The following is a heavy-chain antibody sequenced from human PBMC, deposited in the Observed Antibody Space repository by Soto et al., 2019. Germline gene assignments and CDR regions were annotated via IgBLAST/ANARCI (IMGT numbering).Heavy chain of an antibody. CDR2: IYSGGST. CDR1: GFTVSSYY. D-gene: IGHD3-3*01. V-gene: IGHV3-53*01. J-gene: IGHJ6*02. CDR3: ARTHGYYDFWSGHYGMDV. Sequence: AGSLRLSCAASGFTVSSYYMSWVRQAPGKGLEWVSVIYSGGSTYYEHSVKGRFTISRDNSKNTLYLQMNSLRAEDTAVYYCARTHGYYDFWSGHYGMDVWGQGTTVTVSS.